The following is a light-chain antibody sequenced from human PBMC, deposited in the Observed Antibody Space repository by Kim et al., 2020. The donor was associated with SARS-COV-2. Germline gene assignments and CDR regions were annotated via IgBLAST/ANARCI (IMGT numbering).Light chain of an antibody. CDR3: SSYTSSSTRV. CDR2: DVS. Sequence: SITISCTGTSSDVGGYNYASWYQQHPGKAPKLMIYDVSNRPSGVSNRFSGSKSGNTASLTTSGLQAEDEADYYCSSYTSSSTRVFGTGTKVTVL. J-gene: IGLJ1*01. CDR1: SSDVGGYNY. V-gene: IGLV2-14*03.